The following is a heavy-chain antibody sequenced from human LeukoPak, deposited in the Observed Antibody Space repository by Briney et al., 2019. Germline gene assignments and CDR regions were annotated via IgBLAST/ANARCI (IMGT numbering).Heavy chain of an antibody. CDR2: INPNSGGT. Sequence: GESLKISCKASGYTFTGYYMHWVRQAPGQGLEWMGWINPNSGGTNYAQKFQGRVTMTRDTSISTAYMELSRLRSDDTALYYCARVSLSRDGYNFGPFDYWGQGTLVTVSS. D-gene: IGHD5-24*01. V-gene: IGHV1-2*02. CDR1: GYTFTGYY. CDR3: ARVSLSRDGYNFGPFDY. J-gene: IGHJ4*02.